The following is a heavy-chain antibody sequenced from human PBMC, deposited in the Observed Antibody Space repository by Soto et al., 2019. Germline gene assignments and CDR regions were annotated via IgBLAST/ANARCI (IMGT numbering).Heavy chain of an antibody. CDR1: GYSFIDYW. V-gene: IGHV5-51*01. Sequence: GESLKISCKGSGYSFIDYWIGWVRQVPGKGLEWMGVIYPGDSDTRYSPSFQGHVTISADKSISTAYLQWSTLKASDTAMYYCASRLSDYYYGMDVWGQGTTVTVSS. CDR3: ASRLSDYYYGMDV. CDR2: IYPGDSDT. J-gene: IGHJ6*02. D-gene: IGHD2-8*01.